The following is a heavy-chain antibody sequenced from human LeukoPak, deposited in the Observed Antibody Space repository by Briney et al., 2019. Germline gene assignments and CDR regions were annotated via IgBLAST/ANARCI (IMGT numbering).Heavy chain of an antibody. CDR1: GGSFSGYY. CDR2: INHSGST. D-gene: IGHD4-23*01. J-gene: IGHJ4*02. V-gene: IGHV4-34*01. Sequence: SETLSLTCAVYGGSFSGYYWSWIRQPPGKGLEWIGEINHSGSTNYNPSLKSRVIISVDTSKNQFSLKLSPVIAADTAVYYCARVGVDYSGNIIKYYFDYWGQGTLVTVSS. CDR3: ARVGVDYSGNIIKYYFDY.